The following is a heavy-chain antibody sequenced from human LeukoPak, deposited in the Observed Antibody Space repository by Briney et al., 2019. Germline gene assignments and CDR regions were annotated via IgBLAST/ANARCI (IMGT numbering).Heavy chain of an antibody. D-gene: IGHD2-21*02. CDR2: TSSSSYI. Sequence: GGSLRLSCAASGFTFSSYSMNWVRQAPGKGLEWVSSTSSSSYIYYADSVKGRFTISRDNAKNSLYPQMNSLRAEDTAVYYCARAPTYCGGDCYDDAFDIWGQGTMVTVSS. J-gene: IGHJ3*02. CDR3: ARAPTYCGGDCYDDAFDI. V-gene: IGHV3-21*01. CDR1: GFTFSSYS.